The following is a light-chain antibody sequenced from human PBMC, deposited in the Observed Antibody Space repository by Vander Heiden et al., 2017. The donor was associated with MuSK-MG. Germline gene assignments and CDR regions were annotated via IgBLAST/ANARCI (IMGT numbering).Light chain of an antibody. CDR2: AAS. CDR1: QSISSY. V-gene: IGKV1-39*01. J-gene: IGKJ4*01. Sequence: DIQMTQSPSSLSASVGDRVTITCRASQSISSYLNWYQQKRGKAPRLLIYAASSLQSGVPSRFSGSGYGTDFTLTISSRQPEDFATYYCQQSDSTPPLTFGGGTKVEIK. CDR3: QQSDSTPPLT.